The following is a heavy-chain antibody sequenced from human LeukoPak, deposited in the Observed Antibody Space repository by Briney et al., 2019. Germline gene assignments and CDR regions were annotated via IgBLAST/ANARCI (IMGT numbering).Heavy chain of an antibody. CDR1: GFTFSSYW. J-gene: IGHJ4*02. D-gene: IGHD3-3*01. V-gene: IGHV3-74*01. CDR2: INTDGSST. Sequence: GGSLRLSCAASGFTFSSYWMHWVRQAPGKGLVWVSRINTDGSSTSYADSVKGRFTISRDNAKNTLYLQMNSLRAEDTAVYYCARFVNDFWSGYSGFDYWGQGTLVTVSS. CDR3: ARFVNDFWSGYSGFDY.